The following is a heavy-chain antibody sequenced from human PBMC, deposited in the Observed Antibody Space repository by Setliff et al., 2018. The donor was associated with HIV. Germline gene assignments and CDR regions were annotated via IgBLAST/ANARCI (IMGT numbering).Heavy chain of an antibody. D-gene: IGHD5-12*01. J-gene: IGHJ3*02. Sequence: ASVKVSCKASGYTFTGYYMHWVRQAPGQGLEWMGWINPNSGGTNYAQKFQGRVTMTRDTSISTAYMELSRLTSEDTAIYYCATLGDLDKVAQYAFDIWGQGTMVTVSS. CDR2: INPNSGGT. CDR1: GYTFTGYY. V-gene: IGHV1-2*02. CDR3: ATLGDLDKVAQYAFDI.